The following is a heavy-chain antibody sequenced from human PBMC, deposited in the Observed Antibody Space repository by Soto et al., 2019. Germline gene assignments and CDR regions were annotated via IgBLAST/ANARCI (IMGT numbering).Heavy chain of an antibody. CDR1: GLIFSDYH. V-gene: IGHV3-72*01. CDR2: IRRKANSYTT. D-gene: IGHD6-19*01. CDR3: AMLGGWSGGSSGMDV. Sequence: EVQLVESGGGLVQPGGSLRLSCAASGLIFSDYHMDWVRQAPGKGLEWVGRIRRKANSYTTEYAASVKGRFTISRDDSNNSLYLQMTSLKSEDTAVYYCAMLGGWSGGSSGMDVWGQGPTVTVSS. J-gene: IGHJ6*02.